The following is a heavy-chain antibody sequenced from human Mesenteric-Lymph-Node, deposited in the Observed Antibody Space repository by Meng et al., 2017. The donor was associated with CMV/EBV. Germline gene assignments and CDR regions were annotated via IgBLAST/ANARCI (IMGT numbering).Heavy chain of an antibody. D-gene: IGHD6-6*01. CDR2: MNPNSGNT. CDR3: ARAGTVAARPRGSYYFDY. J-gene: IGHJ4*02. V-gene: IGHV1-8*01. CDR1: GYTFTSYD. Sequence: ASVKVSCKASGYTFTSYDINWVRQATGQGLEWRGWMNPNSGNTGYAQKFQGRVTMTRNTSISTAYMELSSLRSEDTAVYYCARAGTVAARPRGSYYFDYWGQGTLVTVSS.